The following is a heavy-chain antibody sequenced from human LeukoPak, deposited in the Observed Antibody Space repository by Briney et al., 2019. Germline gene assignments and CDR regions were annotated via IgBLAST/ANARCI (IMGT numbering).Heavy chain of an antibody. D-gene: IGHD3-22*01. CDR2: IYHSGTT. V-gene: IGHV4-38-2*02. J-gene: IGHJ4*02. Sequence: SETESLTCTVSGYSISSGYYWGWIRQPPGKGLEWIGSIYHSGTTYYNPSLKSRVTISVDTSKNQFSLKLSSVTAADTAVYYCALLSYYYDKPGVYWGQGTLVTVSS. CDR3: ALLSYYYDKPGVY. CDR1: GYSISSGYY.